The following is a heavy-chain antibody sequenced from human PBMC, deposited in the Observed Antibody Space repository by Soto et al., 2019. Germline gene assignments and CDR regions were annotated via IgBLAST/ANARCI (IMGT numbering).Heavy chain of an antibody. J-gene: IGHJ6*02. CDR2: ISGSGGTT. CDR1: GFTFSSHA. V-gene: IGHV3-23*01. D-gene: IGHD6-19*01. Sequence: GGSLRLSCAASGFTFSSHAMSWVRQAPGKGLEWVSAISGSGGTTDYAAPVKGRFTISRDDSKNTLYLQMNSLKTEDTAVYHCTTDSSGSSGWPIYYYYYGMDVWGQGTTVTVSS. CDR3: TTDSSGSSGWPIYYYYYGMDV.